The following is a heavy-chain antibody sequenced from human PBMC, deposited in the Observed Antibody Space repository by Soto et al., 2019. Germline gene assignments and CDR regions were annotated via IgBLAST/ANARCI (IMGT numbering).Heavy chain of an antibody. CDR3: ARDGSLRFLELLSRVGQEIDY. Sequence: GSLRLSCAASGFTFSSYWMSWVRQAPGKGLEWVANIKQDGSEKYYVDSVKGRFTISRDNAKNSLYLQMNSLRAEDTAVYYCARDGSLRFLELLSRVGQEIDYWGQGTLVTVSS. CDR1: GFTFSSYW. J-gene: IGHJ4*02. CDR2: IKQDGSEK. D-gene: IGHD3-3*01. V-gene: IGHV3-7*03.